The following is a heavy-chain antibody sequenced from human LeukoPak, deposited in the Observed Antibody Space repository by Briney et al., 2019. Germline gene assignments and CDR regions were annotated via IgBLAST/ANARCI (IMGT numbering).Heavy chain of an antibody. CDR2: INPSGGST. CDR3: ARYGFSSGGLQGYWYFDL. Sequence: ASVKVSCKASGYTFTSYYMHWVRQAPGQGLEWTGIINPSGGSTSYAQKFQGRVTMARDTSTSTVYMELSSLRSEDTAVYYCARYGFSSGGLQGYWYFDLWGRGTLVTVSS. V-gene: IGHV1-46*01. J-gene: IGHJ2*01. D-gene: IGHD6-19*01. CDR1: GYTFTSYY.